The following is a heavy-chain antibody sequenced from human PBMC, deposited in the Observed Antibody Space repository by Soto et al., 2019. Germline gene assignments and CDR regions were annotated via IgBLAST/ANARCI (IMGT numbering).Heavy chain of an antibody. CDR2: VYYTGTT. V-gene: IGHV4-39*01. Sequence: SETLSLTCSVSGVSITSTTHYWAWIRQPPGKRLEWMGSVYYTGTTYSAASLTSRLTMSVDTSRNQFSLNVNSVTAADTALYYCARLSYCFTDGCIFDSWGQGILVTVSS. CDR1: GVSITSTTHY. J-gene: IGHJ4*02. CDR3: ARLSYCFTDGCIFDS. D-gene: IGHD2-8*02.